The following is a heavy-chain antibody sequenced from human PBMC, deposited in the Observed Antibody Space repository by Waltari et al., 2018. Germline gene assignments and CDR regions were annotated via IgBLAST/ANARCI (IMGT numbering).Heavy chain of an antibody. J-gene: IGHJ5*02. CDR3: ARHGVGANWFDP. V-gene: IGHV4-38-2*01. CDR2: IYHSGST. D-gene: IGHD1-26*01. Sequence: QVQLQESGPGLVKPSETLSLTCAVPGYSTSSGYYWAWIRKPPGKGLEWIGSIYHSGSTYYNPSLKSRVTISVDTSKNQFSLKLSSVTAADTAVYYCARHGVGANWFDPWGQGTLVTVSS. CDR1: GYSTSSGYY.